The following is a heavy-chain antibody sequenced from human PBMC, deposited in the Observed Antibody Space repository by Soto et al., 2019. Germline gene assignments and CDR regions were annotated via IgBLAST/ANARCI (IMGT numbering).Heavy chain of an antibody. D-gene: IGHD3-3*01. CDR3: ARDLVLQGYYDHYYFDY. CDR1: GDSVSSNSAA. J-gene: IGHJ4*02. CDR2: TYYRSKWYN. V-gene: IGHV6-1*01. Sequence: SQTLSLTCAISGDSVSSNSAAWNWIRQSPSRGLEWLGRTYYRSKWYNDYAVSVKSRITINPDTSKNQFSLQLNSVTPEDTAVYYCARDLVLQGYYDHYYFDYWGQGTLVTVSS.